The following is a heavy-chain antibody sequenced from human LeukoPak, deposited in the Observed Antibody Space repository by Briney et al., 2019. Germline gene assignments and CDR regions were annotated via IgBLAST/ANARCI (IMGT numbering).Heavy chain of an antibody. D-gene: IGHD5-18*01. CDR3: ARARGYSFRGEYYFDY. CDR2: ISYDGLNQ. J-gene: IGHJ4*02. V-gene: IGHV3-30-3*01. Sequence: PGGSLRLSCAASGFTFSNSALHWVRQAPGKGLEWVAVISYDGLNQYYADSMKGRFTISRDNSKNMLYLQMNSLRPEDTAVYYCARARGYSFRGEYYFDYWGQGTLVTVSS. CDR1: GFTFSNSA.